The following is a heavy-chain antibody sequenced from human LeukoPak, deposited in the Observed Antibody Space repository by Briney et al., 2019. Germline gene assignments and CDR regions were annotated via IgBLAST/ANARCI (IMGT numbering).Heavy chain of an antibody. D-gene: IGHD3-10*01. J-gene: IGHJ5*02. CDR3: ARHASLLWFGRHGGWFDP. Sequence: TSETLSLTCAVYGGSFSGYYWSWIRQPPGKWLEWIGEINHSGSTNYNPSLKSRVTISVDTSKNQFSLKLSSVTAADTAVYYCARHASLLWFGRHGGWFDPWGQGTLVTVSS. CDR1: GGSFSGYY. V-gene: IGHV4-34*01. CDR2: INHSGST.